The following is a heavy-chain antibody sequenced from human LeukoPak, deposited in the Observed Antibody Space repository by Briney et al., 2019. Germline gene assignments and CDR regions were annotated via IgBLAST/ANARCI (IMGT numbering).Heavy chain of an antibody. J-gene: IGHJ4*02. CDR3: ARDGIVGATGAFDY. V-gene: IGHV3-30*04. CDR1: GFTFSSYA. Sequence: GGSLRLSCAASGFTFSSYAMHWVRQAPGKGLEWVAVISYDGSNKYYADSVKGRFTISRDNSKNTLYLQMNSLRAEDTAVYYCARDGIVGATGAFDYWGQGTLVIVSS. CDR2: ISYDGSNK. D-gene: IGHD1-26*01.